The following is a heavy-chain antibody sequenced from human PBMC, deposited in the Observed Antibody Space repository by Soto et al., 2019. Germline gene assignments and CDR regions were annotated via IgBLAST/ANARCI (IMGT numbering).Heavy chain of an antibody. CDR3: ARRSSSAYYFDY. Sequence: SVKVSCKASGGTFSSYAISWVLQAPGQGLEWMGGIIPIFGTANYAQKFQGRVTITADESTSTAYMELSSLRSEDTAVYYCARRSSSAYYFDYWGQGTLVTVSS. CDR1: GGTFSSYA. V-gene: IGHV1-69*13. D-gene: IGHD6-6*01. CDR2: IIPIFGTA. J-gene: IGHJ4*02.